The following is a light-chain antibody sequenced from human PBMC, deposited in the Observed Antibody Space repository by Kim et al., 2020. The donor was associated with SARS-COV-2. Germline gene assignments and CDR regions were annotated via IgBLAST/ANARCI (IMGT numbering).Light chain of an antibody. CDR2: KAS. J-gene: IGKJ2*03. CDR1: QSISSW. V-gene: IGKV1-5*03. CDR3: QQYNSYSFS. Sequence: DIQMTQSPSTLSASVGDRVTITCRASQSISSWLAWYQQKPGKAPKLLIYKASSLESGVPSRFSGSGSGTEFTLTFSSLQPDDFATYYYQQYNSYSFSFGQGTKLEI.